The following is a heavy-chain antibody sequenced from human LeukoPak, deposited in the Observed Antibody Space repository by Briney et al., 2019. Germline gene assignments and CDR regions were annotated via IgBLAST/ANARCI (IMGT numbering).Heavy chain of an antibody. CDR3: ATYYFDSSGYYKYFQH. V-gene: IGHV1-8*01. Sequence: ASVKVSCKASGYTFTSYDINWVRQATGQGLEWMGWMNPNSGNTGYAQKLQGRVTMTRNTSISTAYMELSSLRSEDTAVYYCATYYFDSSGYYKYFQHWGQGTLVTVSS. CDR2: MNPNSGNT. CDR1: GYTFTSYD. J-gene: IGHJ1*01. D-gene: IGHD3-22*01.